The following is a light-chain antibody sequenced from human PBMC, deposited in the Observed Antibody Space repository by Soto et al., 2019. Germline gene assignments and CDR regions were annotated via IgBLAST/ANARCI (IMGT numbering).Light chain of an antibody. J-gene: IGKJ1*01. V-gene: IGKV1-5*03. CDR2: KAS. Sequence: DIQMTHSPSTLSGSLGDRVTITCRASQTISSWLAWYQQKPGKAPKLLIYKASSLESGVPSRFSGSGSGTEFTLTISSLESDDFAIYYCQQRYSWLRVFGPGTKVDIK. CDR3: QQRYSWLRV. CDR1: QTISSW.